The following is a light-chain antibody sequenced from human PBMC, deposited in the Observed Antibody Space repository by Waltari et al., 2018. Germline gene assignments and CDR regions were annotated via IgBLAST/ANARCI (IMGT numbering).Light chain of an antibody. CDR1: SSNIGSNA. CDR2: SNN. CDR3: AAWDDSLSGPV. J-gene: IGLJ2*01. V-gene: IGLV1-44*01. Sequence: QSVLTQPPSASGTPGQRVTISCSGSSSNIGSNAVNWYQQLPGTAPKLLIYSNNPRPSGVPDRFSCSKSGTSASLAISGLQSEDEADYYCAAWDDSLSGPVFGGGTKLTV.